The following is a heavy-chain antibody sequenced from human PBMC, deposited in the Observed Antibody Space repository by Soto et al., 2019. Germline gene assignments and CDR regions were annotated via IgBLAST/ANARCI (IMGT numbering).Heavy chain of an antibody. CDR2: ISGGSGYT. D-gene: IGHD4-17*01. V-gene: IGHV3-11*06. J-gene: IGHJ4*02. CDR3: AREYGRLDY. CDR1: GFTLSDFH. Sequence: QVQLVESGGGLVKPGGSLRLSCGASGFTLSDFHMSWIRQAPGKGLEWVLYISGGSGYTKYADPVKGRFTISRDSAKNSLYLQMNSLRAEDTAVYYCAREYGRLDYWGQGTLVTVSS.